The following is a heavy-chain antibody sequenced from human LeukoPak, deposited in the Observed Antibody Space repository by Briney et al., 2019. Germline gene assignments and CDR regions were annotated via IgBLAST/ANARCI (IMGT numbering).Heavy chain of an antibody. V-gene: IGHV4-59*08. Sequence: SETLSLTCTVSGGSISSYYWSWIRQPPGKGLEWIGYIYYSGSTNYNPSLKSRVTISVDTSKNQFSLKLSSVTAADTAVYYCARTTVTSLNFYYYYGMDVWGQGTTVTVSS. CDR2: IYYSGST. CDR3: ARTTVTSLNFYYYYGMDV. D-gene: IGHD4-17*01. CDR1: GGSISSYY. J-gene: IGHJ6*02.